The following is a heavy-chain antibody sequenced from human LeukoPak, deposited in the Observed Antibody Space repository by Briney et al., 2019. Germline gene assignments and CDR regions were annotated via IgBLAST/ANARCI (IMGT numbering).Heavy chain of an antibody. D-gene: IGHD6-13*01. CDR1: GYTFTGYY. Sequence: ASVKVSCKASGYTFTGYYMHWVRQAPGQGLEWMGWINPNSGGTNYAQKFQGRVTMTRDTSISTAYMELSRLRSDDTAVYYCARDPEQQPHYYYYYYMDVWGKGTTVTVS. CDR2: INPNSGGT. CDR3: ARDPEQQPHYYYYYYMDV. V-gene: IGHV1-2*02. J-gene: IGHJ6*03.